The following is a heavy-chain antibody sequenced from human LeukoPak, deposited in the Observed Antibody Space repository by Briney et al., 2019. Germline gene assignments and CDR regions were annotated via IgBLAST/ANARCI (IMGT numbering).Heavy chain of an antibody. CDR1: GGSISSYY. CDR2: IYYSGST. D-gene: IGHD5-12*01. Sequence: SETLSPTCTVSGGSISSYYWSWIRQPPGKGLEWIGYIYYSGSTNYNPSLKSRVTISVDTSKNQFSLKLSSVTAADTAVYYCARDARGYSGYFYYFDYWGQGTLVTVSS. J-gene: IGHJ4*02. V-gene: IGHV4-59*01. CDR3: ARDARGYSGYFYYFDY.